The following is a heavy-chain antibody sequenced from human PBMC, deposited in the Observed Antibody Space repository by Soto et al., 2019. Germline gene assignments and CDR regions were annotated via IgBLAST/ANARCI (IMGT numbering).Heavy chain of an antibody. J-gene: IGHJ4*02. CDR3: TTDPHSTGTKY. CDR2: IKGKTEGGKI. CDR1: GFTFSDAW. Sequence: PGGSLRLSCAASGFTFSDAWMSWVRQAPGAGLEWVGLIKGKTEGGKIDYAAPVKARFTISRDASKNTLYLQMNSLKTEDTAVYYCTTDPHSTGTKYWGQGTLVTVSS. V-gene: IGHV3-15*01. D-gene: IGHD1-1*01.